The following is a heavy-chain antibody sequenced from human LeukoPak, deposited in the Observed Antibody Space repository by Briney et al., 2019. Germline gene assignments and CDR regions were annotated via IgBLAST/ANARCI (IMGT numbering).Heavy chain of an antibody. V-gene: IGHV4-59*01. D-gene: IGHD2-21*02. CDR1: GGSISSYY. Sequence: SETLSLTCTVSGGSISSYYWSWIRQPLGKGLEWIGYIYDSEVTGYNPSLKSRVTISVDTSKNQFSLKLSFVTAADTAVYFCARGSHIVVATAPFDPWGQGTLVTVSS. CDR3: ARGSHIVVATAPFDP. J-gene: IGHJ5*02. CDR2: IYDSEVT.